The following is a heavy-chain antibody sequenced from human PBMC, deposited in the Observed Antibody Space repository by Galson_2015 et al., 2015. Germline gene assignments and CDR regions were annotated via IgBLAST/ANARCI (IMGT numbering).Heavy chain of an antibody. Sequence: SETLSLTCTVSGGSVSSGSYYWSWIRQPPGRGLEWIGYIFCGCSTNYNPSLKSRVTISVDTSKNQFSLKLSSVTAADTAVYYCARAQLVTSDRDYGDYGVSFEYWGQGTLVTVSS. V-gene: IGHV4-61*01. D-gene: IGHD4-17*01. CDR1: GGSVSSGSYY. CDR3: ARAQLVTSDRDYGDYGVSFEY. J-gene: IGHJ4*02. CDR2: IFCGCST.